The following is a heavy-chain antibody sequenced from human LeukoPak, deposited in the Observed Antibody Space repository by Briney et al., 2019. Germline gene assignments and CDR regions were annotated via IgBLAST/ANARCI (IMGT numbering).Heavy chain of an antibody. CDR3: AKEGYYGSGSFPDS. CDR2: ISHDGSNK. V-gene: IGHV3-30*18. CDR1: GFTFSNYG. J-gene: IGHJ4*02. Sequence: PGGSLRLSCAASGFTFSNYGMHWVRRAPGKGLEWMTVISHDGSNKYYVDSVKGRFTISRDNSKSTLYLQMNSLRAEDTAVYHCAKEGYYGSGSFPDSWGQGTLVTVSS. D-gene: IGHD3-10*01.